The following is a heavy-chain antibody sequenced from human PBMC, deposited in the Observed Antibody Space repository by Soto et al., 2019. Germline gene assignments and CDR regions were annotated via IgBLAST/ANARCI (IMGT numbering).Heavy chain of an antibody. CDR2: ISYDGSNK. CDR1: GFTFSRYG. CDR3: AKVGSYYDSSGYYCDY. D-gene: IGHD3-22*01. J-gene: IGHJ4*02. V-gene: IGHV3-30*18. Sequence: QVQLVESGGGVVQPGRSLRLSCAASGFTFSRYGMHWVRQAPGKGLEWVAVISYDGSNKYYADSVKGRFTISRDNSKNTLDLQMSRLRAEDMAVYYCAKVGSYYDSSGYYCDYWGQGTLVTVSS.